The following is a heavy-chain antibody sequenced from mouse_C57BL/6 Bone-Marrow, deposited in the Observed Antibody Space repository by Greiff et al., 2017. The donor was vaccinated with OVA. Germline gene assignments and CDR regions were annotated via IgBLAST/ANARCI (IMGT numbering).Heavy chain of an antibody. V-gene: IGHV2-9-1*01. J-gene: IGHJ3*01. CDR2: IWTGGGT. CDR1: GFSLTSYA. Sequence: VQLQQSGPGLVAPSQSLSITCTVSGFSLTSYAISWVRQPPGQGLEWLGVIWTGGGTNYNSALKSRLGISKDNSKSQVFLKMNSLQTGDTARDYCARGTAQATWFAYWGQGTLVTVSA. CDR3: ARGTAQATWFAY. D-gene: IGHD3-2*02.